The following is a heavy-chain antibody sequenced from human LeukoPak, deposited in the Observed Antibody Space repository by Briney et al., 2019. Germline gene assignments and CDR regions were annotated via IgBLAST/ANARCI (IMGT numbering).Heavy chain of an antibody. Sequence: GGSLRLSCAASGFTFSSYWMSWVRQAPGKGLEWVANIKQDGSEKYYVDSVKGRFTISRDNAKNSLYLQMNSLRAEDTAVYYCARVYSGYDLGDIGFDYWGQGTLVTVSS. J-gene: IGHJ4*02. V-gene: IGHV3-7*03. CDR3: ARVYSGYDLGDIGFDY. CDR1: GFTFSSYW. D-gene: IGHD5-12*01. CDR2: IKQDGSEK.